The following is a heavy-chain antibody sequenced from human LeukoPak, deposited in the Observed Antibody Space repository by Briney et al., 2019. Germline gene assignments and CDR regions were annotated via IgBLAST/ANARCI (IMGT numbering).Heavy chain of an antibody. Sequence: GGSLRLSCAASGFTFSNYWMHWVRQAPGKGLVWVSYINPDGSNTNYADSVKGRFTISRDNAKNALYLQMNSLRAEDTAVYYCAKDMVAGTAFDIWGQGTMVTVSS. CDR1: GFTFSNYW. V-gene: IGHV3-74*01. CDR2: INPDGSNT. D-gene: IGHD6-19*01. CDR3: AKDMVAGTAFDI. J-gene: IGHJ3*02.